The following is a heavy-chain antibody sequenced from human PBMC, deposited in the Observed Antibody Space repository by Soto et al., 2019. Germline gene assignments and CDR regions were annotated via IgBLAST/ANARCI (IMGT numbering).Heavy chain of an antibody. CDR1: GFTFTSSA. CDR2: IVVGSGNT. D-gene: IGHD5-18*01. J-gene: IGHJ5*02. Sequence: GASVKVSCKASGFTFTSSAVQWVRQARGQRLEWIGWIVVGSGNTNYAQKFQERVTITRDMSTSTAYMELSSLRSEDTAVYYCAAKEERGYSYGHPFDPWGQGTLVTVSS. CDR3: AAKEERGYSYGHPFDP. V-gene: IGHV1-58*01.